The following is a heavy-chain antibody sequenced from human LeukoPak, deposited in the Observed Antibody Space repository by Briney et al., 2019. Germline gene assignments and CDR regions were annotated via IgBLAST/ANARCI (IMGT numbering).Heavy chain of an antibody. V-gene: IGHV3-74*01. J-gene: IGHJ4*02. CDR1: GFTFASYW. CDR2: INSDGSIT. Sequence: GGSLRLSCAASGFTFASYWMHWVRQAPGKGLVWVSRINSDGSITNYADSVKGRFTITRDSAKNTLYLQMNSLRAEDTAEYFCAREPGGYYGSSGFLDYWGQGTVVTVSS. D-gene: IGHD3-22*01. CDR3: AREPGGYYGSSGFLDY.